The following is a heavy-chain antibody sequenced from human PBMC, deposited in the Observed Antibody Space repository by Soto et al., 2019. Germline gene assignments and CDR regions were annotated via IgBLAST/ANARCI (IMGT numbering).Heavy chain of an antibody. CDR3: ASSVVVPSTMNYFDY. J-gene: IGHJ4*02. Sequence: PGESVTISCKASGYSFTTYWIAWVLQMPGKGLEWMGIINPGDSDIRYSPSFQGQVTISADKSISTAYLQWSSLKASDTAMYYCASSVVVPSTMNYFDYWGQGSMVTVSS. CDR1: GYSFTTYW. V-gene: IGHV5-51*01. CDR2: INPGDSDI. D-gene: IGHD2-15*01.